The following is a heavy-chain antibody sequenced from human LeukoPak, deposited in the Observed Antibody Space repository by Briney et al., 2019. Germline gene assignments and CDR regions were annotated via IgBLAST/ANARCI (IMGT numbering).Heavy chain of an antibody. CDR3: ARFCSTSCYTKTGFDP. Sequence: GASVKVSCKASGYTFTSYDINWVRQATGQGLEWMGWMNSNSGNTGYAQKFQGRVTITRNTSISTAYMELSSLRSEDTAVYYCARFCSTSCYTKTGFDPWGQGTLVTVSS. J-gene: IGHJ5*02. CDR1: GYTFTSYD. V-gene: IGHV1-8*03. CDR2: MNSNSGNT. D-gene: IGHD2-2*02.